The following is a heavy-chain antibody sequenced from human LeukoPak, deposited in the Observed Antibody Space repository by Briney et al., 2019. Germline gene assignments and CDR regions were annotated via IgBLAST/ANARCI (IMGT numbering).Heavy chain of an antibody. Sequence: GASVKVSCKASGDTFSSYAISWVRQAPGQGLEWMGGIIPIFGTANYAQKFQGRVTITADESTSTAYMELSSLRSEDTAVYYCARGRMAGTHVFDYWGQGTLVAVSS. J-gene: IGHJ4*02. CDR1: GDTFSSYA. CDR2: IIPIFGTA. D-gene: IGHD6-19*01. CDR3: ARGRMAGTHVFDY. V-gene: IGHV1-69*13.